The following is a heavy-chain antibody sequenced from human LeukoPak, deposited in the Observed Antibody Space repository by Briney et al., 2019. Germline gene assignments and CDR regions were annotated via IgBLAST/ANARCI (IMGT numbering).Heavy chain of an antibody. CDR3: ARGGYSNFGDDCFDI. J-gene: IGHJ3*02. CDR1: EFTFSSYG. V-gene: IGHV3-33*01. D-gene: IGHD4-11*01. Sequence: GRSLRLSCAASEFTFSSYGMHWVRQAPGKGLEWVAVIWYDGSKKYYTDSVKGRITIYRDNSKNTLYLQMNSLRAEDTAVYYWARGGYSNFGDDCFDILGQGTMVTVSS. CDR2: IWYDGSKK.